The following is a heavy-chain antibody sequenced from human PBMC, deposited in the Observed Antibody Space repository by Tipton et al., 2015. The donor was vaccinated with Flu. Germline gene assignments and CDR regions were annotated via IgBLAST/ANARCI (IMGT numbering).Heavy chain of an antibody. D-gene: IGHD5-18*01. CDR2: ICPGSP. V-gene: IGHV4-61*01. CDR1: GGSVGSPYC. CDR3: ARVNTGMAEYYYYGMDV. Sequence: TLSLTCSVSGGSVGSPYCWGWVRRPPGKGLEWIGNICPGSPYYNPSLKSRVTISVDTSRNQFSLKLSSVTAADTAVYYCARVNTGMAEYYYYGMDVWGQGTTVTVSS. J-gene: IGHJ6*02.